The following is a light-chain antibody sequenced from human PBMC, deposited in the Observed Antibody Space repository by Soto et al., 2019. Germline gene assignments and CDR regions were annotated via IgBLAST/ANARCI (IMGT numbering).Light chain of an antibody. V-gene: IGLV2-14*01. J-gene: IGLJ1*01. CDR3: TSYTSSSTPYV. CDR2: EVS. Sequence: QSALTQPASVSASPGQSITISCTGTSRDVGSYKYVSWYQQYPGKAPKLMMYEVSNRPSGISNRFSGSKSGNTASLTITGLRAEDEGYYYCTSYTSSSTPYVFGTGTKLTVL. CDR1: SRDVGSYKY.